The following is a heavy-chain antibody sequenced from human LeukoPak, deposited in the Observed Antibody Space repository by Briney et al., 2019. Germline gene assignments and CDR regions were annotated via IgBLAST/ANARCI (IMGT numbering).Heavy chain of an antibody. Sequence: ASVKVSCKASGYTFTSYGISWVRQAPGQGLEWMGWISAYNGSTNYAQKLQGRVTMTTDTSTSTAYMELRSLRSDDTAVYYCARITIFGVARHFGYWGQGTLVTVSS. CDR1: GYTFTSYG. V-gene: IGHV1-18*01. D-gene: IGHD3-3*01. CDR3: ARITIFGVARHFGY. CDR2: ISAYNGST. J-gene: IGHJ4*02.